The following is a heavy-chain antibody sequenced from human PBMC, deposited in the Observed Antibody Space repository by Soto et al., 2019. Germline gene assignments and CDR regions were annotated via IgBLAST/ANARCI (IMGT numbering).Heavy chain of an antibody. CDR2: ISAYNGNT. D-gene: IGHD3-3*01. V-gene: IGHV1-18*01. J-gene: IGHJ6*03. CDR3: ARVRNYCDFWSGYYDAYYMDV. Sequence: ASVKVSCKTSGYTFTSYVISWVRQAPGQGLEWMGWISAYNGNTNYAQKLQGRVTMTTDTSTSTAYMELRSLRSDDTAVYYCARVRNYCDFWSGYYDAYYMDVWGKGTTVTVSS. CDR1: GYTFTSYV.